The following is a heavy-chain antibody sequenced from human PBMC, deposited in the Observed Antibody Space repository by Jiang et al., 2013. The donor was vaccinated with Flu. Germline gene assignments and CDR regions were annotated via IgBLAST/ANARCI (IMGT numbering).Heavy chain of an antibody. D-gene: IGHD3-22*01. CDR1: GFTFSSYD. CDR3: ARREYYYDSSGYYWYFDL. J-gene: IGHJ2*01. CDR2: IGTAGDT. V-gene: IGHV3-13*01. Sequence: GLVQPGGSLRLSCAASGFTFSSYDMHWVRQATGKGLEWVSAIGTAGDTYYPGSVKGRFTISRENAKNSLYLQMNSLRAGDTAVYYCARREYYYDSSGYYWYFDLWGRGTLVTVSS.